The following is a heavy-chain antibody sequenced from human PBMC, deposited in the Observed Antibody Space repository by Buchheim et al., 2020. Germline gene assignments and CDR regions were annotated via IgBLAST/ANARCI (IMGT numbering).Heavy chain of an antibody. CDR1: GFTVSSNY. CDR2: IYSGGST. Sequence: EVQLVESGGGLIQPGGSLRLSCAASGFTVSSNYMSWVRQAPGKGLEWVSVIYSGGSTYYADSVKGRFTISRDNSKNTLYLQMNSLRAEDTAVYYCASGPTYYDFWSGYYTGWFDPWGQGTL. CDR3: ASGPTYYDFWSGYYTGWFDP. J-gene: IGHJ5*02. D-gene: IGHD3-3*01. V-gene: IGHV3-53*01.